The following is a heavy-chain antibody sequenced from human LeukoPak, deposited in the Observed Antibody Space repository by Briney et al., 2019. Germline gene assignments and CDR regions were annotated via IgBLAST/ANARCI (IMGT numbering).Heavy chain of an antibody. CDR1: GYSISSGYY. D-gene: IGHD3-10*01. V-gene: IGHV4-61*01. CDR2: IFYSGST. CDR3: ARVYYGRTYDYWYFDL. Sequence: PSETLSLTCTVSGYSISSGYYWGWIRQPPGKGLEWIGYIFYSGSTNYNPSLKSRVTISVDTSKNQFSLKLSSVTAADTAVYFCARVYYGRTYDYWYFDLWGRGTLVTVSS. J-gene: IGHJ2*01.